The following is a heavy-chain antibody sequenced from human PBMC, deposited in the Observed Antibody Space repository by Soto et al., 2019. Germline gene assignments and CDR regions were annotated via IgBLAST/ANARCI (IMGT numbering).Heavy chain of an antibody. V-gene: IGHV5-51*01. J-gene: IGHJ5*02. CDR3: ARQGVGAS. CDR1: GYSFSTYC. D-gene: IGHD1-26*01. CDR2: IFPADSET. Sequence: GESLKISCNASGYSFSTYCIAWVRQMPGKGLEWMGSIFPADSETRYSPSFQGQVTISADRSMSTAYLQWDNLKASDTAMYYCARQGVGASWGQGTLVTVSS.